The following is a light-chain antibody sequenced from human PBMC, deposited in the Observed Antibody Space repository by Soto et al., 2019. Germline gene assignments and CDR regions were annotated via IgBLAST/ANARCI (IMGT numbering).Light chain of an antibody. CDR2: AAS. CDR3: QKYNSAPIT. V-gene: IGKV1-27*01. CDR1: QRISSY. Sequence: VQMSHSXSSLSALQRAXXXXXXXASQRISSYLNWYQHKXGKAPKLLIYAASXLKSGVPSRFTGSGSGTDFTLTISSLQTEDVATYYCQKYNSAPITFGGGTKVDIK. J-gene: IGKJ4*02.